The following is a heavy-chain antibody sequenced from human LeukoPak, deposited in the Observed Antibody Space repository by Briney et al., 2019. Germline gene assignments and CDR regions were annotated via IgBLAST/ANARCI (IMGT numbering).Heavy chain of an antibody. D-gene: IGHD2-2*01. Sequence: GGSLRLSCAASGFTFSSYSMKWVRQAPGKGLEWVSSISSSSSYIYYADSVKGRSTISRDNAKNSLYLQMNSLRAEDTAVYYCARDRVVPAAYYYYYMDVWGKGTTVPVSS. CDR3: ARDRVVPAAYYYYYMDV. CDR1: GFTFSSYS. V-gene: IGHV3-21*01. J-gene: IGHJ6*03. CDR2: ISSSSSYI.